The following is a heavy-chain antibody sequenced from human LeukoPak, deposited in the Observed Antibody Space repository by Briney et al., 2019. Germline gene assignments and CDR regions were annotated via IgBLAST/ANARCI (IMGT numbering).Heavy chain of an antibody. Sequence: AGGSLRLSCAASGFTFSSYAMSWVRQAPGKGLEWVSYISSSSGTIYYADSVKGRFTISRDNAKNSLYLQMNGLRDEDTAVYYCARDQSDYYGSGSYSEGSYWGQGTLVTVSS. V-gene: IGHV3-48*02. CDR1: GFTFSSYA. CDR3: ARDQSDYYGSGSYSEGSY. CDR2: ISSSSGTI. J-gene: IGHJ4*02. D-gene: IGHD3-10*01.